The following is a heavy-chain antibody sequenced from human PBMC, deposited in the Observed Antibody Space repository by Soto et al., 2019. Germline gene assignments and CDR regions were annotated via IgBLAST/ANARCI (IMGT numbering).Heavy chain of an antibody. J-gene: IGHJ4*02. V-gene: IGHV3-7*03. CDR3: ARDSPIYDTYDFWSGYYRGADY. D-gene: IGHD3-3*01. CDR2: IKQDGSEK. CDR1: GFTFSSYW. Sequence: EVQLVESGGGLVQPGGSLRLSCAASGFTFSSYWMSWVRQAPGKGLEWVANIKQDGSEKYYVDSVKGRFTISRDNAKNSLYLQMNSLRAEDTAVYYCARDSPIYDTYDFWSGYYRGADYWGQGTLVTVSS.